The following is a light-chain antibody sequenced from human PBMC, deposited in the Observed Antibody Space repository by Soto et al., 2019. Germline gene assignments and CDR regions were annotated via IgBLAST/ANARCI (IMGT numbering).Light chain of an antibody. J-gene: IGKJ1*01. CDR1: ESVTSGY. Sequence: EIVLTQSPGTLSLSAGERATLSCRASESVTSGYLVWYQQKPGQTPTVLIYGASSRATGIPDRFSGSGSETDFTLTISRLEPEDFAVYYCQQYDTSPSFGQGTKVEIK. V-gene: IGKV3-20*01. CDR3: QQYDTSPS. CDR2: GAS.